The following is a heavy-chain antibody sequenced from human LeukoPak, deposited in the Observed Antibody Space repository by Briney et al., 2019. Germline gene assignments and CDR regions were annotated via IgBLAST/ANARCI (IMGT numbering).Heavy chain of an antibody. CDR1: GGSIGSYY. CDR3: ARHHGISVVTDAFDI. V-gene: IGHV4-59*08. J-gene: IGHJ3*02. CDR2: IYYSGST. D-gene: IGHD3-22*01. Sequence: SETLSLTCIVSGGSIGSYYWSWIRQPPGKGLEWIGHIYYSGSTDYNPSLRSRVTISVDTSKNQFSLRLSSVTAADTAVYYCARHHGISVVTDAFDIWGQGTMVTVSS.